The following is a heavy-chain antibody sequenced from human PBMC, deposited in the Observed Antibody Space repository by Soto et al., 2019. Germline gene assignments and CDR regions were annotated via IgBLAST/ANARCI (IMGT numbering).Heavy chain of an antibody. D-gene: IGHD2-15*01. CDR2: IIPIFGTA. Sequence: SVKVSCKASGGTFSSYAISWVRQAPGQGLEWMGGIIPIFGTANYAQKFQGRVTITADESTRTAYMELSSLRSEDTAVYYCATGSGYCSGGSCYSDLEYWGDGTLVPVSS. CDR1: GGTFSSYA. CDR3: ATGSGYCSGGSCYSDLEY. J-gene: IGHJ4*01. V-gene: IGHV1-69*13.